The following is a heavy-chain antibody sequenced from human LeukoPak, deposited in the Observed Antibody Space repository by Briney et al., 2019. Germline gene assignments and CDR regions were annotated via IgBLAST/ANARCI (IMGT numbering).Heavy chain of an antibody. CDR2: INPNSGGT. CDR3: AIVRTGTDWVDP. Sequence: ASVKVSCKASGYTFTGYYMHWVRQAPGQGLEWMGWINPNSGGTNYAQKFQGRVTMTRDTSISTAYMELSRLRSDDTAVHYCAIVRTGTDWVDPCGQGTLVTVSS. CDR1: GYTFTGYY. D-gene: IGHD1-1*01. V-gene: IGHV1-2*02. J-gene: IGHJ5*02.